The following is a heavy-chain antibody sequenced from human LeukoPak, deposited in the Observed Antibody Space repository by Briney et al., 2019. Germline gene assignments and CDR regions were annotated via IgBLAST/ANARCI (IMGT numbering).Heavy chain of an antibody. CDR1: GFTFRSYA. J-gene: IGHJ4*02. Sequence: PGGSLRLSCEASGFTFRSYAMHWVRQAPGKGLEWVSVISGSGDGTHYADSVKGRFTISRDNSKNTLYLQMNSLRVEDTAVYSCAKAPGFTVVTSFDWWGQGTLVTVSS. D-gene: IGHD4-23*01. CDR3: AKAPGFTVVTSFDW. CDR2: ISGSGDGT. V-gene: IGHV3-23*01.